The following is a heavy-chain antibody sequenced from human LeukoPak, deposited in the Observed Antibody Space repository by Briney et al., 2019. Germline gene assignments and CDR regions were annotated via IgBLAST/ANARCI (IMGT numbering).Heavy chain of an antibody. D-gene: IGHD1-26*01. J-gene: IGHJ4*02. CDR1: GGSLSGYY. CDR3: ARRPSYSGSYTTDY. Sequence: PSETLSLTCAVYGGSLSGYYWSWIRQPPGKGLEWIGEINHSGSTNYNPSLKSRVTISVDTSKNQFSLKLSSVTAADTAVYYCARRPSYSGSYTTDYWGQGTLVTVSS. V-gene: IGHV4-34*01. CDR2: INHSGST.